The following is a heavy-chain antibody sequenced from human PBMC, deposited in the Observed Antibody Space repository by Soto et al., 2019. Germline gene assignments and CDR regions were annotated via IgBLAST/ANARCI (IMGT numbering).Heavy chain of an antibody. CDR1: GYIFTGYY. D-gene: IGHD3-22*01. CDR3: ARVASNYYDSSGYYFDY. V-gene: IGHV1-2*04. CDR2: INPNSGGT. Sequence: QVQLVQSGAEVKKPGASVKVSCKASGYIFTGYYIHWVRQAPGQALGWMGWINPNSGGTNYAQKFPGWVTMTRDTSISTAYMELSRLRSDDTAVYYCARVASNYYDSSGYYFDYWGQGTLVTVSS. J-gene: IGHJ4*02.